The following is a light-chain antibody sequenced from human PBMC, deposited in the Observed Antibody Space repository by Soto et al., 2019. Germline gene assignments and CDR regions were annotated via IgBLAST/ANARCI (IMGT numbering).Light chain of an antibody. CDR3: QQYNDWPLT. V-gene: IGKV3-15*01. CDR2: GAF. CDR1: QSVSSN. J-gene: IGKJ1*01. Sequence: EILMTQSPVTLSVSPGEIATLSCRASQSVSSNLAWYQQKPGQAPSLLIYGAFTRATGIPARFSGTGSGTEFTLTISSLQSEDVALYYCQQYNDWPLTFGQGTKVDI.